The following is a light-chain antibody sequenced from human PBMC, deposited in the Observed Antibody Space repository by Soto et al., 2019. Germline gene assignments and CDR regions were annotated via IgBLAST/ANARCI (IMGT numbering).Light chain of an antibody. CDR2: EVS. CDR3: RSYAGNNNVV. CDR1: SSDVGDYKF. V-gene: IGLV2-8*01. Sequence: QSALTQPPSASGSPGQSVTISCTGTSSDVGDYKFVSWYQQHPGKAPKLMIYEVSRRPSGVPDRFSGSKSGNTASLTVSGLQAEDDADYYCRSYAGNNNVVFGGRTKLTVL. J-gene: IGLJ2*01.